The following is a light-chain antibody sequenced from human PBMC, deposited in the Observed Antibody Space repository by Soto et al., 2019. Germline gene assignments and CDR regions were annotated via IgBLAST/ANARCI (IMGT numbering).Light chain of an antibody. CDR2: GAS. CDR1: QSVGSN. CDR3: QQLNYWPRIT. Sequence: EVVLTQSPATLSVSPGAGATLSCRASQSVGSNLAWYQQRPGQAPRLLVYGASTRASGIPPRFSGSGSGTDFTLTISSLQSEDFAVYYCQQLNYWPRITFGQGTRLEIK. J-gene: IGKJ5*01. V-gene: IGKV3-15*01.